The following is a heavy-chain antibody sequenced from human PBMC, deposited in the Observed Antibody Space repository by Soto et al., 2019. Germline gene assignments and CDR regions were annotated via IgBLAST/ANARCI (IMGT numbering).Heavy chain of an antibody. Sequence: QVQLVQSGAEVKKPGSSVNVSCKTSGGSFSTHVLSWVRQAPGQGLEWMGRIIPIVGLIKYAQKFQGRVTITADKSTNTAYMELSSLTSDDTAVYYCARVTYEGMGVWGQGTTVTVS. CDR2: IIPIVGLI. CDR3: ARVTYEGMGV. J-gene: IGHJ6*02. CDR1: GGSFSTHV. D-gene: IGHD3-3*01. V-gene: IGHV1-69*04.